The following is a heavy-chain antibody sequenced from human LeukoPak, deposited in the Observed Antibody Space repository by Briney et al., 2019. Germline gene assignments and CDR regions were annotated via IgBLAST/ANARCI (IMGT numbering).Heavy chain of an antibody. D-gene: IGHD2-21*01. CDR3: AKGGRSLWSENWFDP. V-gene: IGHV1-18*01. CDR1: GYTFTSYG. J-gene: IGHJ5*02. Sequence: ASVKVSCKASGYTFTSYGISWVRQAPGQGLEWMGWISAYNGNTNYAQKLQGRVTMTTDTSTSTAYMELRSLRSDDTAVYYCAKGGRSLWSENWFDPWGQGTLVTVSS. CDR2: ISAYNGNT.